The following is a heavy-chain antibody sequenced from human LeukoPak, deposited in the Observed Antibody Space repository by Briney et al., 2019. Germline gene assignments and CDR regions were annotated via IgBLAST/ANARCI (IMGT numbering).Heavy chain of an antibody. CDR1: GFTVSSNY. CDR2: IYSAGNT. CDR3: ARVRTGDYLDAFDI. V-gene: IGHV3-53*01. J-gene: IGHJ3*02. D-gene: IGHD7-27*01. Sequence: PGGSLRLSCSASGFTVSSNYMNWVRPTPGEGLEWGSVIYSAGNTYYADSVKGRFTISRDNSKNTLYLQMNSLTAEDTALYYCARVRTGDYLDAFDIWGHGTMVFVSS.